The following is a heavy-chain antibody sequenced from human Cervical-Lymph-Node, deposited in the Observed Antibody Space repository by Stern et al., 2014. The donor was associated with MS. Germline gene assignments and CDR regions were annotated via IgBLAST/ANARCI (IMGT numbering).Heavy chain of an antibody. J-gene: IGHJ6*02. CDR2: MSFVGVNK. CDR1: GFSLSNSG. Sequence: VQLLESGGGVVQPGRSLTLSCAASGFSLSNSGMHWVRQAPGKGLEWVAVMSFVGVNKKYGDSVKGRFSISRDMANNTLFLQMNSLRPEDTAVYYCMGVGDAMHVWGQGTTVIVSS. CDR3: MGVGDAMHV. V-gene: IGHV3-30*03.